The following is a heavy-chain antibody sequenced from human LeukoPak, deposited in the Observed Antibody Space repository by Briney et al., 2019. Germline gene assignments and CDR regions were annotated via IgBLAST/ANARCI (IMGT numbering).Heavy chain of an antibody. V-gene: IGHV4-38-2*02. CDR3: ARDRHDILTGYHPLDY. Sequence: SETLSLTCGVSGYSISSCYYWGWIRQPPGKGLEWIGSIYHSGSTYYNPSLKSRVTISVDTSKNQFSLKLTSVTAADTAVYYCARDRHDILTGYHPLDYWGQGTLVTVSS. J-gene: IGHJ4*02. CDR1: GYSISSCYY. D-gene: IGHD3-9*01. CDR2: IYHSGST.